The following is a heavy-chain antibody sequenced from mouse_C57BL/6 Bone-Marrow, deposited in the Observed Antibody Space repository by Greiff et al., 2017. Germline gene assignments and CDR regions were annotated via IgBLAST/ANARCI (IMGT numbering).Heavy chain of an antibody. CDR1: GYSFSSSW. CDR2: IYPGDGDT. Sequence: VQLQQSGPELVKPGASVKISCKASGYSFSSSWMNWVKQRPGKGLEWIGRIYPGDGDTNYNGKFKGKATLTADKSSSTAYMQLSSLTSEDSAVYFCARGGYYWGQGTTLTVSS. V-gene: IGHV1-82*01. CDR3: ARGGYY. J-gene: IGHJ2*01.